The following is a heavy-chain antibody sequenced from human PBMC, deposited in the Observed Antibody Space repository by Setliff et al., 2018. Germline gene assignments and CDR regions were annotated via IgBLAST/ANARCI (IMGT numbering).Heavy chain of an antibody. V-gene: IGHV4-39*07. J-gene: IGHJ4*02. CDR1: GGSISRSSYY. CDR3: ARDYGPNDY. Sequence: PSETLSLTCTVSGGSISRSSYYWGWIRQPPGKGLEWIGSIYHTGTTYYSPSLKSRVTISVDTSKNQFSLRLSSVTAADTAVYFCARDYGPNDYWGQGSLVTVSS. D-gene: IGHD3-16*01. CDR2: IYHTGTT.